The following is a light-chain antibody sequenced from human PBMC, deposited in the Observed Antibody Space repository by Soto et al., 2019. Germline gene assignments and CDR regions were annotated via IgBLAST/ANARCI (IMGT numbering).Light chain of an antibody. Sequence: EIVLTQSPGILSLSPGERASLSCGASQSISSSFLAWYQQKPGQAPRLLIYGASSRATGIPDRFSGTGSETDFTLTISRLEPEDFAVYYCQQYGSSSWTFGQGTKVDIK. CDR3: QQYGSSSWT. CDR1: QSISSSF. V-gene: IGKV3-20*01. J-gene: IGKJ1*01. CDR2: GAS.